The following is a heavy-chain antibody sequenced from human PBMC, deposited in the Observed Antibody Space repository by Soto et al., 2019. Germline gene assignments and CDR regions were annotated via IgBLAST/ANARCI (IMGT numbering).Heavy chain of an antibody. CDR2: ISSSSSYI. Sequence: EVQLVESGGGLVTPGGSLRLSCAAYGFTFSDYSMNWVRQAPGKGLEWVSSISSSSSYIYYADSVKGRFTISRDNAKNSLYLEMSSLRAEDTAVYYCARVGYCSNVVCYTTNYYYMDVWGKGTTVTVS. D-gene: IGHD2-8*01. CDR1: GFTFSDYS. J-gene: IGHJ6*03. CDR3: ARVGYCSNVVCYTTNYYYMDV. V-gene: IGHV3-21*01.